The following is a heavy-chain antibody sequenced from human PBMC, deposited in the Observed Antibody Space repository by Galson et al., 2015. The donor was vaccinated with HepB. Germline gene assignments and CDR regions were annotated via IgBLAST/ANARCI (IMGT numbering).Heavy chain of an antibody. Sequence: SCKASGYTFTSYAMHWVRQAPGQRLEWMGWINAGNGNTKYSQKFQGRVTITRDTSASTAYMELSSLRSEDTAAYYCARLVSYCSSTSCYLWFDPWGQGTLVTVSS. V-gene: IGHV1-3*01. CDR2: INAGNGNT. CDR3: ARLVSYCSSTSCYLWFDP. J-gene: IGHJ5*02. D-gene: IGHD2-2*01. CDR1: GYTFTSYA.